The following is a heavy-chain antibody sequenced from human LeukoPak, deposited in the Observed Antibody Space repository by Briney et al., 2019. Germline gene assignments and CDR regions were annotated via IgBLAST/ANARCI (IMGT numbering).Heavy chain of an antibody. J-gene: IGHJ1*01. CDR1: GFTFSSYS. V-gene: IGHV3-30*03. CDR2: ISYDGSNK. Sequence: GGSLRLSCAASGFTFSSYSMNWVRQAPGKGLEWVAVISYDGSNKYYADSVKGRFTISRDNSKNTLYLQMNSLRAEDTAVYYCARDLAGDGVYQHWGQGTLVTVSS. CDR3: ARDLAGDGVYQH. D-gene: IGHD7-27*01.